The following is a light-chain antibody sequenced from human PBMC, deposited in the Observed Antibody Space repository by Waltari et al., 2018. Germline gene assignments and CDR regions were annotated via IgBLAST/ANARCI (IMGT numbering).Light chain of an antibody. CDR1: TRDVGRYNY. J-gene: IGLJ2*01. CDR2: EVT. Sequence: QSALTQPASVSGSPGQSITISCTGTTRDVGRYNYVSWYQCHPGKAPELIIYEVTNRPAGVPGRVSGSKSGNTASLGISGIQPEDEADYYCSSYTSIKTPYVVFGGGTKVTVL. V-gene: IGLV2-14*01. CDR3: SSYTSIKTPYVV.